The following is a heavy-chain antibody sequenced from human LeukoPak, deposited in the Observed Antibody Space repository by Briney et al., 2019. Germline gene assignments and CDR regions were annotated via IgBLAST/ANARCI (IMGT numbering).Heavy chain of an antibody. J-gene: IGHJ4*02. V-gene: IGHV1-3*01. Sequence: GSSVKVSCKASGYTFTSYVMHWVRPAPGQRREGMGWINAGNGNTRYSQKFQGRVTITRDTSASIAYMELSSLRSEDTAVYYCASDLDDESLTGLDYWGQGTLVTVSS. CDR1: GYTFTSYV. CDR3: ASDLDDESLTGLDY. CDR2: INAGNGNT. D-gene: IGHD3-9*01.